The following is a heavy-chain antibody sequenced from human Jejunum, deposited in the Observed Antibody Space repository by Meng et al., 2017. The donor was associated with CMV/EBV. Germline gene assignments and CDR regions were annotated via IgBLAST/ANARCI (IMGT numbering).Heavy chain of an antibody. V-gene: IGHV3-21*01. CDR1: DLTFNSYR. D-gene: IGHD5-24*01. CDR3: ASHKDGYNPFDY. CDR2: ISSTNGDK. Sequence: EVMLLGAGGRLVGAGGNLRLTCAAYDLTFNSYRMNWLRQAPGKGLKGFSSISSTNGDKYYADSVKGRFTIYRDNGKNSLYLQMNNLRVEDTAVYYCASHKDGYNPFDYWGQGTLVTVSS. J-gene: IGHJ4*02.